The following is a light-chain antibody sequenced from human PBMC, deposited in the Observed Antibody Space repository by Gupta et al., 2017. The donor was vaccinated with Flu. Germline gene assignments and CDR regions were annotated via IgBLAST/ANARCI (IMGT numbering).Light chain of an antibody. CDR1: QGISHY. CDR3: QQYNSYPS. J-gene: IGKJ5*01. CDR2: AAS. Sequence: DIHMPQSPSSLSASVGDSVTITCRASQGISHYLAWFQQKPGKAPKSLIYAASSLQSGVPSKCGGSGAGTDFTLTISSLQHEDFASYYCQQYNSYPSFGQETRLEIK. V-gene: IGKV1-16*02.